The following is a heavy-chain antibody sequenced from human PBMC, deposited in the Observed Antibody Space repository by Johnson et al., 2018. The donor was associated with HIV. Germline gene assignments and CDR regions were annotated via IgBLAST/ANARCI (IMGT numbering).Heavy chain of an antibody. J-gene: IGHJ3*02. CDR3: ARYSGSARAFDI. CDR1: GFTFSSYA. CDR2: ISYDGSNR. Sequence: QVQLVESGGGVVQPGRSLRLSCAASGFTFSSYAMHWVRQAPGKGLEWVAVISYDGSNRYYADPVKGRFTISRDNSKNTLYLQINNLRAEDTAVYYCARYSGSARAFDIWGQGTMVTVSS. D-gene: IGHD1-26*01. V-gene: IGHV3-30-3*01.